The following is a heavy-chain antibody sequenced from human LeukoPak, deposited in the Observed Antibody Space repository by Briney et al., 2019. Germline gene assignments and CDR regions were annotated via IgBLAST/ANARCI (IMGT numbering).Heavy chain of an antibody. D-gene: IGHD6-19*01. CDR3: ARGKGSGWTFDY. V-gene: IGHV4-34*01. CDR1: GGSFSGYY. CDR2: IKHSGST. J-gene: IGHJ4*02. Sequence: KSSETLSLTCAVYGGSFSGYYWTWIRQPPGKGLEWIGEIKHSGSTNYNPSLKSRVTISVDTSKNQFSLKLSSVTAADTAVYYCARGKGSGWTFDYWGQGTLVTVSS.